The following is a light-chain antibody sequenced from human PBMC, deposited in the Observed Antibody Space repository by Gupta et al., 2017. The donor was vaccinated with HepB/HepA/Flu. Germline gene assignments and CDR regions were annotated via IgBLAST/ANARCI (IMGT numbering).Light chain of an antibody. CDR3: QQSYTIPIT. CDR1: QSIRSD. J-gene: IGKJ5*01. Sequence: DIQMTQSPSSLSASVGDRVTITCRASQSIRSDLNWYQQRPGKAPKLLISVVSSLQSGVSSRFSGSGSGTDFTLTISSLQPEDFATYYCQQSYTIPITFGQGTRLEIK. V-gene: IGKV1-39*01. CDR2: VVS.